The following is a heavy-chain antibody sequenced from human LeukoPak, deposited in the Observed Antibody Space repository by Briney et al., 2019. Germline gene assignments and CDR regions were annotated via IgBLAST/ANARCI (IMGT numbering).Heavy chain of an antibody. CDR3: AKGDSGSYYKDPYYFDY. Sequence: GASLRLSCAASGFTFSSYAMSWVRQAPGKGLEWVSAIGGSGGSTYYADSVKGRFTISRDNSKNTLYLQMNSLRAEDTAVYYCAKGDSGSYYKDPYYFDYWGQGTLVTVSS. D-gene: IGHD1-26*01. V-gene: IGHV3-23*01. CDR1: GFTFSSYA. J-gene: IGHJ4*02. CDR2: IGGSGGST.